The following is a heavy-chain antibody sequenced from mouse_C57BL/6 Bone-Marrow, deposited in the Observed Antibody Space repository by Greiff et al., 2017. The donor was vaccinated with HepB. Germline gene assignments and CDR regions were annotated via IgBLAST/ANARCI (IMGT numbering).Heavy chain of an antibody. J-gene: IGHJ2*01. CDR1: GYAFSSSW. CDR3: AKTYDYDDY. D-gene: IGHD2-4*01. CDR2: IYPGDGDT. Sequence: QVQLQQSGPELVKPGASVKISCKASGYAFSSSWMNWVKQRPGKGLEWIGRIYPGDGDTNYNGKFKGKATLTADKSSSTAYMQLSGLTSEDSAVYFCAKTYDYDDYWGQGTTLTVSS. V-gene: IGHV1-82*01.